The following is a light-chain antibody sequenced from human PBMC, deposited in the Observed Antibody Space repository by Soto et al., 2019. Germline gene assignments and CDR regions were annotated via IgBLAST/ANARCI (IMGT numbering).Light chain of an antibody. CDR3: HHFGSSRHT. J-gene: IGKJ2*01. V-gene: IGKV1-5*01. CDR1: QSVSRW. CDR2: EAS. Sequence: DIQMTQSPSTLSASVGDRVTITCRASQSVSRWLAWYQQKPGKAPKILIYEASSLERGVPSRFSASGSGTDFTLTISRLEPEDFAVYYCHHFGSSRHTFGQGTKVDI.